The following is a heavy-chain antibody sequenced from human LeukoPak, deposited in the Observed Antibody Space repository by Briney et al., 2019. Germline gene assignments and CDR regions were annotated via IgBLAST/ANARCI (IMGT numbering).Heavy chain of an antibody. Sequence: GGSLRLSCAASGFTFRSDGMHWVRQAPGKGLEWVAAIWYDGGNEYYADSVKGRFTISRDNSKNTLYLQMNSLRAEDTAVYYCARDPYGSGSTSFDIWGQGTMVTVSS. CDR1: GFTFRSDG. D-gene: IGHD3-10*01. CDR2: IWYDGGNE. J-gene: IGHJ3*02. CDR3: ARDPYGSGSTSFDI. V-gene: IGHV3-33*01.